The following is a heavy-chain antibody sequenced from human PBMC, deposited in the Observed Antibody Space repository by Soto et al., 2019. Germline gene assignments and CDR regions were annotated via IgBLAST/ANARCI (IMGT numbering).Heavy chain of an antibody. CDR2: ISGSGGST. V-gene: IGHV3-23*01. CDR1: GFTFSSYA. CDR3: AKEPRGYYYDSSGYYLYYFDY. Sequence: GGSLRLSCAASGFTFSSYAMSWFRQAPGKGLEWVSAISGSGGSTYYADSVKGRFTISRDNSKNTLYLQMNSLRAEDTAVYYCAKEPRGYYYDSSGYYLYYFDYWGQGTLVTVSS. D-gene: IGHD3-22*01. J-gene: IGHJ4*02.